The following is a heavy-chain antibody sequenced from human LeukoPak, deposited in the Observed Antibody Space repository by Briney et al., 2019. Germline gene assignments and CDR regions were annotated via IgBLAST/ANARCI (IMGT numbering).Heavy chain of an antibody. D-gene: IGHD6-13*01. CDR3: AKTGGVAAAH. Sequence: GGSLRLSCAASGFTFDDYAMHWVRQAPGKGLEWVSGISWNSGSIAYADSVKGRFTISRDNAKNSLYLQMNNLRAEDTALYYCAKTGGVAAAHWGQGTLVTVSS. CDR1: GFTFDDYA. CDR2: ISWNSGSI. J-gene: IGHJ4*02. V-gene: IGHV3-9*01.